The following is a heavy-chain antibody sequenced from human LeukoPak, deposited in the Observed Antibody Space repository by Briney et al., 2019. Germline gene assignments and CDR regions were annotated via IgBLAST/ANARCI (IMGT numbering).Heavy chain of an antibody. D-gene: IGHD1-14*01. V-gene: IGHV3-30*02. CDR1: GFTFRSYW. CDR2: IQYDGSNK. CDR3: VKDFSSPYPPVDFQH. J-gene: IGHJ1*01. Sequence: GGSLRLSCAASGFTFRSYWMHWVRQAPGKGLEWVAFIQYDGSNKFYADSVKGRFTISRDNSKNTVDLQMNSLRVEDMARYYCVKDFSSPYPPVDFQHWGRGTLVTVSS.